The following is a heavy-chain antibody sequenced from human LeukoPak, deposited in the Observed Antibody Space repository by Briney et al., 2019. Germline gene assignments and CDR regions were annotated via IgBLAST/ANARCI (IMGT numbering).Heavy chain of an antibody. D-gene: IGHD4-17*01. J-gene: IGHJ6*02. CDR2: IYYSGST. CDR1: GGSISSYY. Sequence: KPSETLSLTCTVSGGSISSYYWSWIRQPPGKGLEWIGYIYYSGSTNYNPSLKSRVTISVDTSKNQFSLKLSSVTAADTAVYYCARGPSGDYPYYYYGMDVWGQGTTVTVSS. CDR3: ARGPSGDYPYYYYGMDV. V-gene: IGHV4-59*01.